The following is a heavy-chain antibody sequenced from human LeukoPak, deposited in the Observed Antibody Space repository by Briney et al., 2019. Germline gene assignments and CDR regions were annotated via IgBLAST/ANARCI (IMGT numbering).Heavy chain of an antibody. CDR2: FIPIFGTA. V-gene: IGHV1-69*05. J-gene: IGHJ4*02. Sequence: ASVKVSCKASGGTFSSYAISWVRQAPGQGLEWMGGFIPIFGTANYAQKFQGRVTITTDESTSTAYMELSSLRSEDAAVYYCASGGVYSSHLDAPNSFGYWGQGTLVTVSS. D-gene: IGHD6-13*01. CDR1: GGTFSSYA. CDR3: ASGGVYSSHLDAPNSFGY.